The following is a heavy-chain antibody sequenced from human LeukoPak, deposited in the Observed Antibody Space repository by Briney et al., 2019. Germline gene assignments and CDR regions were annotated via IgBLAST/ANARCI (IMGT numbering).Heavy chain of an antibody. CDR3: ARDPGIAAAPYYFDY. V-gene: IGHV3-21*01. J-gene: IGHJ4*02. CDR2: ISSSSSYI. Sequence: GGSLRLSCAASGFTFSSYSVNWVHQAPGKGLEWVSSISSSSSYIYYADSVKGRFTISRDNAKNSLYLQMNSLRAEDTAVYYCARDPGIAAAPYYFDYWGQGTLVTVSS. D-gene: IGHD6-13*01. CDR1: GFTFSSYS.